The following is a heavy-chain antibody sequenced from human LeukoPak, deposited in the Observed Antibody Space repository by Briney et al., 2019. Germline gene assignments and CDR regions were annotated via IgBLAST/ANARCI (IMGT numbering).Heavy chain of an antibody. Sequence: GGSLRLSCDASGFRFSAYGMSWVRQAPGQGLEWVSGLSANGSVTFYARSVRGRFTISRDNSKNTLHLQMSSLRADDSALYYCARLGDYGEYWGQGTLVIVSS. D-gene: IGHD4-17*01. J-gene: IGHJ4*02. CDR3: ARLGDYGEY. CDR1: GFRFSAYG. CDR2: LSANGSVT. V-gene: IGHV3-23*01.